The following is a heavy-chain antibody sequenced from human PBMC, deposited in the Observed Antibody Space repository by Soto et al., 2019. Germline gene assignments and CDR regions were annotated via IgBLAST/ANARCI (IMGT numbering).Heavy chain of an antibody. CDR1: GYTLNTYY. CDR2: IHPSGGGS. D-gene: IGHD2-21*02. Sequence: ASVKVSCKPSGYTLNTYYLHWVRQAPGQGLEWMGIIHPSGGGSTYAQKFLGRVTMTRDTSTSTVFMDLSSLRSADTAVYYCARGGHIAVVTASFDYWGQGTLGTVSS. J-gene: IGHJ4*02. CDR3: ARGGHIAVVTASFDY. V-gene: IGHV1-46*02.